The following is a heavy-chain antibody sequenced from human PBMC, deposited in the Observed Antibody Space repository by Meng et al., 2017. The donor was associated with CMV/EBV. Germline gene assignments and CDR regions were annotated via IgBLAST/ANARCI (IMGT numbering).Heavy chain of an antibody. CDR2: ISSSSSYI. CDR3: ARRGGSVVVPAAHFDY. CDR1: GFTFSSYS. V-gene: IGHV3-21*01. D-gene: IGHD2-2*01. J-gene: IGHJ4*02. Sequence: GEYLKISCAASGFTFSSYSMNWVRQAPGKGLEWVSSISSSSSYIYYANSVKGRFTISRDNAKNSLYLQMNSLRAEDTAVYYCARRGGSVVVPAAHFDYWGQGTLVTVSS.